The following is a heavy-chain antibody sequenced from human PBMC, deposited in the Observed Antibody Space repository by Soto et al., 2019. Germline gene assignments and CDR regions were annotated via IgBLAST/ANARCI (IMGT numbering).Heavy chain of an antibody. CDR2: IKQDGNEK. V-gene: IGHV3-7*03. Sequence: EVHLLGSGGGLVQPGGSLRLSCAASGFNFNQYWMSWVRQAPGQGLEWVANIKQDGNEKYYVDSVKGRFTISRDNAKNSLFLQMNSLRAEDTAIYYCATMGSPQMHYPSLYYYFDFWGQGTLVTVSS. CDR1: GFNFNQYW. J-gene: IGHJ4*02. D-gene: IGHD3-16*01. CDR3: ATMGSPQMHYPSLYYYFDF.